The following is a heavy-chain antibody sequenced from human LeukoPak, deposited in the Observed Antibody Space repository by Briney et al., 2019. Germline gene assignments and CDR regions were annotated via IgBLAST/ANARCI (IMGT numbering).Heavy chain of an antibody. V-gene: IGHV3-30*04. Sequence: PGRSLRLSCAASGFTFSSYAMHWVRQAPGKGLEWVAVISYDGSNKYYADSVKGQFTISRDNSKNTLYLQMNSLRAEDTAVYYCARDAARGWSRDYYYYGMDVWGKGTTVTVSS. D-gene: IGHD6-19*01. CDR3: ARDAARGWSRDYYYYGMDV. J-gene: IGHJ6*04. CDR2: ISYDGSNK. CDR1: GFTFSSYA.